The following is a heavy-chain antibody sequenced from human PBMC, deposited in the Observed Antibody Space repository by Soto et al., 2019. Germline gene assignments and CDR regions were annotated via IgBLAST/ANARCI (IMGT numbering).Heavy chain of an antibody. CDR1: GNTFTSFG. CDR3: ASLRPHNWFDH. D-gene: IGHD3-16*01. V-gene: IGHV1-3*01. Sequence: ASVKVSCKASGNTFTSFGMHWGRQAPGQRLEWMGWINAGNGNTKYSQKFQGRVTITRDTSASTAYMELSSLRSEDTAVYYCASLRPHNWFDHWGQGTLVTV. J-gene: IGHJ5*02. CDR2: INAGNGNT.